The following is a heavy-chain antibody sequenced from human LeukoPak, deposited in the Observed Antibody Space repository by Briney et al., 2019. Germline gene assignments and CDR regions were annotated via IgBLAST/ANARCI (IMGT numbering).Heavy chain of an antibody. CDR1: GFTFSSYG. Sequence: GGSLRLSCAASGFTFSSYGMHWVRQAPGKGLEWVAVISYDGSNKYYADSVKGRFTISRDNSKNTLYLQMNSLRAEDTAVYYCARGGRYDSSGYLHYFDYWGQGTLVTVSS. CDR3: ARGGRYDSSGYLHYFDY. D-gene: IGHD3-22*01. J-gene: IGHJ4*02. CDR2: ISYDGSNK. V-gene: IGHV3-30*03.